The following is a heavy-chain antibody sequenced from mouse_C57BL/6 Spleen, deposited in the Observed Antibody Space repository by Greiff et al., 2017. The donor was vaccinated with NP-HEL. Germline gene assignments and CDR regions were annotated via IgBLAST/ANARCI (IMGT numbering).Heavy chain of an antibody. D-gene: IGHD1-1*01. V-gene: IGHV5-16*01. CDR2: INYDGSST. CDR1: GFTFSDYY. CDR3: ARGLLLRSYWYFDV. J-gene: IGHJ1*03. Sequence: EVKLVESEGGLVQPGSSMKLSCTASGFTFSDYYMAWVRQVPEKGLEWVANINYDGSSTYYLDSLKSRFIISRDNAKNILYLQMSSLKSEDTATYYCARGLLLRSYWYFDVWGTGTTVTVSS.